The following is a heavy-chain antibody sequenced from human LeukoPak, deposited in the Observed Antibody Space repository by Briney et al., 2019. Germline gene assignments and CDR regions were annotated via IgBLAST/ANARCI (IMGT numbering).Heavy chain of an antibody. J-gene: IGHJ4*02. V-gene: IGHV3-7*01. CDR2: IKRDGSEK. CDR1: GFTFSSFW. D-gene: IGHD6-19*01. Sequence: PGGSLRLSCAASGFTFSSFWMSWVRQAPGKGLEWVANIKRDGSEKDCVDSVKGRFTISRDNAKNSLYLQMNSLRAEDTAVYYCATNSDWRFAYWGQGTLVTVSS. CDR3: ATNSDWRFAY.